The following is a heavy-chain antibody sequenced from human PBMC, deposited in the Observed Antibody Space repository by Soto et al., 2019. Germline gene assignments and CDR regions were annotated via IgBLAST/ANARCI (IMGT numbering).Heavy chain of an antibody. CDR3: ESEAYDSPFQG. CDR1: AGTFSSYA. J-gene: IGHJ4*02. Sequence: GXSVKVSCKASAGTFSSYAISWVRQAPGQGLEWMGGIIPIFGTANYAQKFQGRVTITADESTSTAYMELSSLRSEDTAVYYCESEAYDSPFQGWGQGTLVTVSS. CDR2: IIPIFGTA. V-gene: IGHV1-69*13. D-gene: IGHD3-22*01.